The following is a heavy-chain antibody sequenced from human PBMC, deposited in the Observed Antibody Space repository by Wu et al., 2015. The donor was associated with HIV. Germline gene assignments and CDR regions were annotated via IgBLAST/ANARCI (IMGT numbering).Heavy chain of an antibody. CDR3: ARSLGEGGSFDI. D-gene: IGHD3-16*01. V-gene: IGHV1-69*12. CDR2: TIPIFGTS. CDR1: GATFNTYI. J-gene: IGHJ3*02. Sequence: QVQLVQSGAEVKKPGSSVKVSCKASGATFNTYIINWVRQAPGQGLEWMGGTIPIFGTSNYAQQFQGRVTLTADESTSTAYMELSSLRSADTAVYYCARSLGEGGSFDIWGQGTMVTVFS.